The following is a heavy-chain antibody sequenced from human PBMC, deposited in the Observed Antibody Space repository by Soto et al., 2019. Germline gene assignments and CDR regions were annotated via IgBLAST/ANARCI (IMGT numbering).Heavy chain of an antibody. CDR3: ARDYYYGMDV. V-gene: IGHV3-48*03. J-gene: IGHJ6*02. CDR1: GFTFRSAE. CDR2: ISSTGVTM. Sequence: PGGSLRLSCAASGFTFRSAEMNWVRQAPGKGLEWVSYISSTGVTMYYADSVKGRFAISRGNARNSLYLQMSSLRAEDTAVYFCARDYYYGMDVWGPGTTVTVS.